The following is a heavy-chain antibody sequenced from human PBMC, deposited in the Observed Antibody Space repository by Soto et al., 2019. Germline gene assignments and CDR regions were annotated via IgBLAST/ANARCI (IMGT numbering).Heavy chain of an antibody. CDR3: ASQGY. CDR2: IYYSGST. V-gene: IGHV4-59*08. Sequence: QVQLQESGPGLVKPSETLSLTCTVSGGSISSYYWSWIRQPPGKGLEWIGYIYYSGSTNYTPPLKSRVTISVDTAKNQFSLKLSSVTAADTAVYYCASQGYWGQGTLVTVSS. CDR1: GGSISSYY. J-gene: IGHJ1*01.